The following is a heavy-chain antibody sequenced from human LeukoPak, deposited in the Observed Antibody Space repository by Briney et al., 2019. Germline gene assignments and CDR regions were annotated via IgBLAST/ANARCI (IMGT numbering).Heavy chain of an antibody. CDR1: GFIYGNYW. CDR2: VKQDGRER. Sequence: PGGSLRLSCRRSGFIYGNYWMTWVRQAPGKGLEWVANVKQDGRERHYVDSVEGRFTITRENTQNSMYLQMNDVSDEDTALYYCARGPHSYTSRHFDKPSDHWGQGTLVIVSS. CDR3: ARGPHSYTSRHFDKPSDH. V-gene: IGHV3-7*04. D-gene: IGHD3-9*01. J-gene: IGHJ4*02.